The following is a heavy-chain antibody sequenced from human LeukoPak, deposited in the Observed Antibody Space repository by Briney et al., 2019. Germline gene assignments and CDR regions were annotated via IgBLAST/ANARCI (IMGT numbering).Heavy chain of an antibody. J-gene: IGHJ4*02. CDR3: DCSTPTCYAAGDY. CDR2: IQYNGTNK. Sequence: GSLRLSCAASGFIFSNYGMHWVRQAPGKGLEWVAFIQYNGTNKYYADSVKGRFTISRDNSKNTLYLQMNSLRAEDTAVYYCDCSTPTCYAAGDYWGQGTLVTISS. D-gene: IGHD2-2*01. V-gene: IGHV3-30*02. CDR1: GFIFSNYG.